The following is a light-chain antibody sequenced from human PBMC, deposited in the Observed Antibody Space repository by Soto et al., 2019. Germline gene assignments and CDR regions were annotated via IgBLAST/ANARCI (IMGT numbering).Light chain of an antibody. Sequence: EIVLTQSPDTLSLSPGERATLSCRASQSVSSSYLAWYQQKPGQAPRLLIYGASSRATGIPDRFSGSGSGTDCTLTISRLEPEDFAVYYCQQYGSSPFTFGGGTKVEIK. J-gene: IGKJ4*01. V-gene: IGKV3-20*01. CDR2: GAS. CDR1: QSVSSSY. CDR3: QQYGSSPFT.